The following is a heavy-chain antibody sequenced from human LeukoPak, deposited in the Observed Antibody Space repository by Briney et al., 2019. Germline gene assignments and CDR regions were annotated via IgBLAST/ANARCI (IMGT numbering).Heavy chain of an antibody. CDR1: GGSISSYY. D-gene: IGHD5-18*01. CDR2: IYYSGST. J-gene: IGHJ4*02. V-gene: IGHV4-59*08. CDR3: ARGPRGYSYGYPLDY. Sequence: SETLSLTCTVSGGSISSYYWGWIRQPPGKGLEWIGYIYYSGSTTYNPSLKSRVTISVDTSKNQFSLRLSSVTAADTAVYYCARGPRGYSYGYPLDYWGQGTLVTVSS.